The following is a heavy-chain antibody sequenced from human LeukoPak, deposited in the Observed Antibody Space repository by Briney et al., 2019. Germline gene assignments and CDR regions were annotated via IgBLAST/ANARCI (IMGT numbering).Heavy chain of an antibody. CDR2: MYTGGNN. V-gene: IGHV4-4*09. Sequence: SETLSLICSISGGSMSGHYLSWFRQHPGKGLEWIGCMYTGGNNKYNPSLESRVTMSLDTSKNQFSLTLNFVSAADTAVYYCAMQGIRFYEWIRLDPWGPGTLVTVSS. CDR1: GGSMSGHY. D-gene: IGHD3-3*01. CDR3: AMQGIRFYEWIRLDP. J-gene: IGHJ5*02.